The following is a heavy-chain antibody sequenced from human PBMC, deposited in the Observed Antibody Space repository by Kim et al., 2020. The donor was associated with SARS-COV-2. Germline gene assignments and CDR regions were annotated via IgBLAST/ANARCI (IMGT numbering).Heavy chain of an antibody. D-gene: IGHD3-10*01. CDR2: IFYSGNT. CDR1: GGSIRTYY. V-gene: IGHV4-59*01. J-gene: IGHJ6*02. Sequence: SETLSLSCTVSGGSIRTYYWNWIRQPPGKGLEWIGYIFYSGNTNYNPSLKSRVTISVDTSKNQFSLKLTSLTAADTATYYCARDKRIQKVVDFGELKGFYGMDVWGPGTTVTVSS. CDR3: ARDKRIQKVVDFGELKGFYGMDV.